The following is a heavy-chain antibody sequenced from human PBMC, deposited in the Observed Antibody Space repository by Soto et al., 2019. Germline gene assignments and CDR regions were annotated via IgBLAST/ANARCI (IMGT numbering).Heavy chain of an antibody. Sequence: QVQLVESGGGVVQPGGSLRLSCAASGFPFNNYGMHWVRQAPGKGLEWVAVIWNAGSGYYYATSVKGGFTIPRDNSKSTLYLQMSSLRAEDTAVYFCARRQISPPTRGAAAARGGMDVWGQGTTVTVSS. J-gene: IGHJ6*02. CDR1: GFPFNNYG. V-gene: IGHV3-33*01. D-gene: IGHD6-13*01. CDR2: IWNAGSGY. CDR3: ARRQISPPTRGAAAARGGMDV.